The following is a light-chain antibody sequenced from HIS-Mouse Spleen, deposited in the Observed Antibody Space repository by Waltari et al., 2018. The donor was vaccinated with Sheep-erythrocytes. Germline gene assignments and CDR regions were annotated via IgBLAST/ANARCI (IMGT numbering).Light chain of an antibody. V-gene: IGLV2-23*01. CDR1: RSPVGSYNL. CDR3: CSYAGSSTPWV. J-gene: IGLJ3*02. CDR2: EGS. Sequence: QSALTQPASVSGSPGPSITISCTGTRSPVGSYNLVSWYQQHPGKAPKLMIYEGSKRPSGVSNRFSGSKSGNTASLTISGLQAEDEADYYCCSYAGSSTPWVFGGGTKLTVL.